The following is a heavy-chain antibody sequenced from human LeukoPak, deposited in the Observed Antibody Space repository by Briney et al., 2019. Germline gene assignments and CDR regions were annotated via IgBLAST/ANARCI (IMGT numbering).Heavy chain of an antibody. CDR3: ARGLVVAATPFDY. CDR1: GASISNYY. Sequence: SETLSLTCTVSGASISNYYWGWIRQPPGKGLEWIGYIHFGGSTDYNPSLKSRVTTSVDTSKNQFSLKLSSVTAADTAVYYCARGLVVAATPFDYWGQGTLVTVSS. J-gene: IGHJ4*02. V-gene: IGHV4-59*08. CDR2: IHFGGST. D-gene: IGHD2-15*01.